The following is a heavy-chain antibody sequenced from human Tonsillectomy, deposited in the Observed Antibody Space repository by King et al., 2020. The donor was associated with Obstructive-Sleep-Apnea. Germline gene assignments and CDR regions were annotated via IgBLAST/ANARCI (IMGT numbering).Heavy chain of an antibody. Sequence: VQLVESGGALAQPGESLRLSCAASGFTFSNFDMHWVRQIIGKGLEWVSAIGAAGDPYYPVSVKGRFTISRDNAKNSLYLQMNSLRDGDTAVYYCARSVGGSLKGPFDYLGQGTLVIVSS. CDR2: IGAAGDP. CDR1: GFTFSNFD. CDR3: ARSVGGSLKGPFDY. D-gene: IGHD1-26*01. V-gene: IGHV3-13*05. J-gene: IGHJ4*02.